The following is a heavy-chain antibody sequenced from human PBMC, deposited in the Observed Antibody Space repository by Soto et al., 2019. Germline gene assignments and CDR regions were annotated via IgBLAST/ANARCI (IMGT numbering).Heavy chain of an antibody. Sequence: SETLSLTCGVYSGSFSGYYWSWIRQPPGKGLEWIGEINHNGNTNYNPSLKCRVTISVDTSKNLFYLNLTSVSAADTAVYYCARGPWDYYYYGMDVWDQGATVTVS. J-gene: IGHJ6*02. V-gene: IGHV4-34*01. CDR2: INHNGNT. CDR3: ARGPWDYYYYGMDV. CDR1: SGSFSGYY. D-gene: IGHD7-27*01.